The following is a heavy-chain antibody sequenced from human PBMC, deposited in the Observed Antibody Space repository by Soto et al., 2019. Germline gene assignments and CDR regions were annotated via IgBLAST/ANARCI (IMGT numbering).Heavy chain of an antibody. J-gene: IGHJ5*01. V-gene: IGHV4-61*08. Sequence: SETLSLTCTVSGASVNNGGHYWSWIRQPPGKGLEWLGYIYYSGNTYYNPSFQSRVTMSVDVTKNQFSLRLPSVTAADTAIYYCARGGGPYDSSAYFLASWGHGALVTVAS. D-gene: IGHD3-22*01. CDR2: IYYSGNT. CDR3: ARGGGPYDSSAYFLAS. CDR1: GASVNNGGHY.